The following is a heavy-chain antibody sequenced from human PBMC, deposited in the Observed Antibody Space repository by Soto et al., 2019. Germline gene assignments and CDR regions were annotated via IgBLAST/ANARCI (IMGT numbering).Heavy chain of an antibody. CDR3: AREGGAGAYYYYGMDV. CDR1: GGTFSSYA. J-gene: IGHJ6*02. Sequence: ASVKVSCKASGGTFSSYAISWVRQAPGRGLEWMGGIIPIFGTANYAQKFQGRVTITADESTSTAYMELSSLRSEDTAVYYCAREGGAGAYYYYGMDVWGQGTTVTVSS. V-gene: IGHV1-69*13. D-gene: IGHD6-19*01. CDR2: IIPIFGTA.